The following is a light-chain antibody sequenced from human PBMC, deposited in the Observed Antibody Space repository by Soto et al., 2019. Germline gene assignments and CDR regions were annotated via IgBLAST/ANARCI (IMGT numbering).Light chain of an antibody. V-gene: IGKV3D-15*01. Sequence: EVVMTHCPATLSVSPGERATLSCRASQSVSSNLAWYQLKFGQAPRLLIYGTSTRATGIPARFSGSGSGTDFTLTISSLQSEDFAVYFCQQYYNSPTFGQGTKVDI. J-gene: IGKJ1*01. CDR1: QSVSSN. CDR3: QQYYNSPT. CDR2: GTS.